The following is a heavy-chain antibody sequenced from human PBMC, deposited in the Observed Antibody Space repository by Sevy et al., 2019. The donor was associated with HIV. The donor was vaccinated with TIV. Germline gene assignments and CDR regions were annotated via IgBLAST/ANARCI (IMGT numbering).Heavy chain of an antibody. J-gene: IGHJ4*02. CDR2: SGST. Sequence: SETLSLTCTVSGVSISPYYWAWIRQPPGKGLECVGFSGSTNYNPSLKSRVTTLVDTSKSQFSLKLSSVTVADTAIYYCARGGPNQHQLHYFDYWGQGALVTVSS. D-gene: IGHD2-2*01. V-gene: IGHV4-59*01. CDR1: GVSISPYY. CDR3: ARGGPNQHQLHYFDY.